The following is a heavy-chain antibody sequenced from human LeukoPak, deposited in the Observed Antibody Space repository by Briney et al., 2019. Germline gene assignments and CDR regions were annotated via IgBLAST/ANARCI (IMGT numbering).Heavy chain of an antibody. CDR2: IYYSGST. CDR3: ARHLVATADFDY. D-gene: IGHD5-12*01. CDR1: GGSISSYY. J-gene: IGHJ4*02. Sequence: SETLSLTCTVSGGSISSYYWSWIRQPPGKGLEWIGYIYYSGSTNYNPSLKSRVTISVDTSKNQFSLKLSSVTAADTAVYYCARHLVATADFDYWGQGTLVTVSS. V-gene: IGHV4-59*08.